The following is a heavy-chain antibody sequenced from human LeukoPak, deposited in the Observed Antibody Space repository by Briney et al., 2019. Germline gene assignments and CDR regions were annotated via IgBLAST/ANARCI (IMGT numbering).Heavy chain of an antibody. J-gene: IGHJ4*02. CDR1: GFTFSSFA. CDR2: IWSDGSNQ. Sequence: PGGSLRLSCAASGFTFSSFAMHWVRQAPGKGLEWVAVIWSDGSNQYYADSVRGRFTISRDNSDNTLYLQMNSLRAEDTAVYYCVRDLGGQGNYWGQGTLVTVSS. D-gene: IGHD4-23*01. CDR3: VRDLGGQGNY. V-gene: IGHV3-33*01.